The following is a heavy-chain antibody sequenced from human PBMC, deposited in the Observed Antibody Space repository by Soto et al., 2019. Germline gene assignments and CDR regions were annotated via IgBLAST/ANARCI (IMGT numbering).Heavy chain of an antibody. J-gene: IGHJ1*01. CDR1: GGSFSGYY. CDR3: ARGHNVLRYFDWLLDPVAFQQ. V-gene: IGHV4-34*01. D-gene: IGHD3-9*01. Sequence: XETLSLTCAVYGGSFSGYYWSWIRQPPGKGLEWIGEINHSGSTNYNPSLKSRVTISVDTSKNQFSLKLSSVTAADTAVYYCARGHNVLRYFDWLLDPVAFQQWGQGTLVTVSS. CDR2: INHSGST.